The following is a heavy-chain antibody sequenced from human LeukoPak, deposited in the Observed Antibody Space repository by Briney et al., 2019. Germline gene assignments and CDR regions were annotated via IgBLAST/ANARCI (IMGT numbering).Heavy chain of an antibody. D-gene: IGHD6-19*01. CDR2: INAGNSNT. CDR3: ARDYLAVANRPGY. Sequence: ASVKVSCKASGYTFTSYAMHWVRQAPGQRLEWMGWINAGNSNTKYSQKLQGRVTITRDTSASTAYMELSSLRSEDTAVYYCARDYLAVANRPGYWGQGTLVTVSS. J-gene: IGHJ4*02. CDR1: GYTFTSYA. V-gene: IGHV1-3*01.